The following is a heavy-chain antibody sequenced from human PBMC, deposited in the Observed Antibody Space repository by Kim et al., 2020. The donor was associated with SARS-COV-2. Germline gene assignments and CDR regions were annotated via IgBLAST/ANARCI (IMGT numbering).Heavy chain of an antibody. CDR2: INGDTGKT. D-gene: IGHD4-17*01. CDR1: GYTFTSYS. J-gene: IGHJ4*01. CDR3: ARDLGEEGYGDYFFVY. Sequence: ASVKVSCKTSGYTFTSYSIHWVHQAPGQRLEWMGWINGDTGKTKYSQKLQGRVTITRDTSARTAYMELNSLRSEDTGVYYCARDLGEEGYGDYFFVYWGQGTLVSVS. V-gene: IGHV1-3*01.